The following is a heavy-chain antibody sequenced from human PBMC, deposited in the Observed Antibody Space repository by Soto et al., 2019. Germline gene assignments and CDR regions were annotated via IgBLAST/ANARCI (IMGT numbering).Heavy chain of an antibody. J-gene: IGHJ5*02. V-gene: IGHV4-34*01. CDR3: GRRSAAGP. Sequence: QVQLQQWGAGLLKPSETLSLTCAVYGGSFSGYYWSWIRQPPGKGLEWIGEINHSGSTNYNPSLKSRVTIPVDTTKTQFSLKLSAVTAEDTAVYYCGRRSAAGPLGQGTLVTVSS. D-gene: IGHD6-25*01. CDR1: GGSFSGYY. CDR2: INHSGST.